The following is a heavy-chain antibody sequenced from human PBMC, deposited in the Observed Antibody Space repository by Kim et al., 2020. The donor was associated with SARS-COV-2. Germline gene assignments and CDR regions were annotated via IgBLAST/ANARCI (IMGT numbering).Heavy chain of an antibody. CDR3: ARAGRYFDWLRTTLHRNWFDP. CDR2: MNPNSGNT. D-gene: IGHD3-9*01. Sequence: ASVKVSCKASGYTFTSYDINWVRQATGQGLEWMGWMNPNSGNTGYAQKFQGRVTMTRNTSISTAYMELSSLRSEDTAVYYCARAGRYFDWLRTTLHRNWFDPRGQGTLVTVSS. V-gene: IGHV1-8*01. CDR1: GYTFTSYD. J-gene: IGHJ5*02.